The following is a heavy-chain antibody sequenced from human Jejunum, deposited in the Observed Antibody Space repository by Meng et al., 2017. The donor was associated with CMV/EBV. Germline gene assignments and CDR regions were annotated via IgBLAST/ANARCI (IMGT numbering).Heavy chain of an antibody. V-gene: IGHV4-59*01. Sequence: LSCTVSGASISSYYWSWIRQPPGKGLEWIGYIYYSGSANYNPSLRSRVTISVDTSKNQFSLKLSSVTAADTAVYYCARGLGDGIDVWGQGTMVTVSS. CDR2: IYYSGSA. CDR1: GASISSYY. CDR3: ARGLGDGIDV. J-gene: IGHJ6*02. D-gene: IGHD3-3*01.